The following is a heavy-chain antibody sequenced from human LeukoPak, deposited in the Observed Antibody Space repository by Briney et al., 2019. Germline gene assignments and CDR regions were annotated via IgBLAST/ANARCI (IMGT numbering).Heavy chain of an antibody. D-gene: IGHD3-10*01. CDR3: ASGVNYYGSGSYVDY. J-gene: IGHJ4*02. V-gene: IGHV1-2*02. Sequence: ASVKVSCKASGYTFTGYYIHWVRQAPGQGLEWMGWISPKTGGINYAQKFQDRVTLTTDTSTSTAYMDLSNLESDDTAVYYCASGVNYYGSGSYVDYWGQGTPVTVSS. CDR2: ISPKTGGI. CDR1: GYTFTGYY.